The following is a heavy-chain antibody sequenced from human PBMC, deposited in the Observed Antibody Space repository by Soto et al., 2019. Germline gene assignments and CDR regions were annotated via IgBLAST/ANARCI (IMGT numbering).Heavy chain of an antibody. CDR2: IYHNGRS. CDR3: ARSQGEVPTHAFDP. CDR1: GGSISSINW. D-gene: IGHD3-16*01. Sequence: QVYLQESGPGLVKPSGTLSLTCGVSGGSISSINWWSWVRQTPGKGLEWIGDIYHNGRSNYNPSLKSRVTLSIDKSKNQFFLNLTTVTAADTAVYYCARSQGEVPTHAFDPWGQGTLVIVSS. J-gene: IGHJ5*02. V-gene: IGHV4-4*02.